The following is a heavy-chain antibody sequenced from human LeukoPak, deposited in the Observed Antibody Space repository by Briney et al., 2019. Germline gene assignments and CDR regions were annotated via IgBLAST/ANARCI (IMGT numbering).Heavy chain of an antibody. J-gene: IGHJ3*02. V-gene: IGHV4-4*02. Sequence: PSGTLSLTCAVSGGSISNSNWWSWVRQAPGKGLVWIAQIYHSGTTNYNPSLKSRGTISVDKSKNQFSLKLSSVTAADTAVYYCARAWDSGYVSDAFDIWGQGTMVTVSS. CDR1: GGSISNSNW. CDR2: IYHSGTT. CDR3: ARAWDSGYVSDAFDI. D-gene: IGHD5-12*01.